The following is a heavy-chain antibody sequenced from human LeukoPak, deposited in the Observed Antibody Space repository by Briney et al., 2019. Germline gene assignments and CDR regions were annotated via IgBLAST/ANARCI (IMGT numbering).Heavy chain of an antibody. J-gene: IGHJ6*03. CDR1: GGSISSGSYY. V-gene: IGHV4-61*02. CDR2: IYTSGST. Sequence: PSETLSLTCTVSGGSISSGSYYWSWIRQPAGKGLEWIGRIYTSGSTNYNPSLKSRVTISVDTSKNQFSLKLSSVTAADTAVYYCARQARVYYYMDVWGKGTTVTISS. CDR3: ARQARVYYYMDV.